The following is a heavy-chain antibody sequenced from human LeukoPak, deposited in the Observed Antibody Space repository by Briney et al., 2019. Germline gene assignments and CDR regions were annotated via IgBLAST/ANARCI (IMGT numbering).Heavy chain of an antibody. D-gene: IGHD3-3*01. Sequence: GASVKVSCKASGYTFTGYYMHWVRQAPGHGLEWMGWINPDSGGTNYAQKFQGRVTMTRDTSISTAYMELSRLRSDDTAVYYCARGTSLTIFGVQDYYYMDVWGKGTTVTVSS. CDR3: ARGTSLTIFGVQDYYYMDV. CDR1: GYTFTGYY. J-gene: IGHJ6*03. V-gene: IGHV1-2*02. CDR2: INPDSGGT.